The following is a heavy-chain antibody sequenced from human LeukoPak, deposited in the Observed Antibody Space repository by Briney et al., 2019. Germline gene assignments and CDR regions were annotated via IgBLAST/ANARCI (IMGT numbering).Heavy chain of an antibody. V-gene: IGHV1-24*01. D-gene: IGHD3-16*02. Sequence: ASVKVSCKVSGYTLTELSMHWVRQAPGKGLEWMGGFDPEDGETIYAQKFQGRVTMTEDTSTDTACMELSSLRSEDTAVYYCATLEGLRLGELSLRYTPFDYWGQGTLVTVSS. J-gene: IGHJ4*02. CDR3: ATLEGLRLGELSLRYTPFDY. CDR1: GYTLTELS. CDR2: FDPEDGET.